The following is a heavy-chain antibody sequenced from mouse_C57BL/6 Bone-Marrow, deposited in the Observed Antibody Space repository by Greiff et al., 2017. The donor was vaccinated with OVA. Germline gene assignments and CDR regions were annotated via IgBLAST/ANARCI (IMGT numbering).Heavy chain of an antibody. V-gene: IGHV1-81*01. J-gene: IGHJ1*03. CDR1: GYTFTSYG. CDR3: ARRYYYGSSPYFDV. D-gene: IGHD1-1*01. Sequence: VKLQQSGAELARPGASVKLSCKASGYTFTSYGISWVKQRTGQGLEWIGEIYPRSGNTYYNEKFKGKATLTADKSSSTAYMELRSLTSEDSAVYFCARRYYYGSSPYFDVWGTGTTVTVSS. CDR2: IYPRSGNT.